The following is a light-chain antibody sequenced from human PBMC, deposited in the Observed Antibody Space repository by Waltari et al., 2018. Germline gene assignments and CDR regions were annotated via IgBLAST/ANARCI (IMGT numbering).Light chain of an antibody. J-gene: IGKJ3*01. CDR2: DAS. CDR1: QSISSY. CDR3: QQRSKSFT. V-gene: IGKV3-11*01. Sequence: EIVLKQSPATLSLSPGERATLSGRASQSISSYLAWYQQKPGQAPRLLIYDASTRATGIPARFSGSGSVTDFTLTISSLEPEDFAIYYCQQRSKSFTFGPGTKVDIK.